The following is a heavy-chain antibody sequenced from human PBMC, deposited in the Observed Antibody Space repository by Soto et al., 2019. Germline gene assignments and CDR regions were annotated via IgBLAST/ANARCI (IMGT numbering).Heavy chain of an antibody. Sequence: QVQLVESGGGLVKPGGSLRLSCAASGFTFSDYYMSWIRQAPGKGLEWVSYISSSSSYTNYADSVKGRFTISRDNAKNSLDLQMNSLRAEDTAVYYWARALGGDFEDYFDYWGQGTLVTVSS. J-gene: IGHJ4*02. D-gene: IGHD2-21*02. CDR1: GFTFSDYY. CDR3: ARALGGDFEDYFDY. CDR2: ISSSSSYT. V-gene: IGHV3-11*05.